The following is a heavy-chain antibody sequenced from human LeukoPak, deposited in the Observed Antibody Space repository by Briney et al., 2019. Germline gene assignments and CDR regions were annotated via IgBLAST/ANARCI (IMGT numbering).Heavy chain of an antibody. D-gene: IGHD3-10*01. V-gene: IGHV3-23*01. CDR1: GFTFSSYA. CDR3: AKGERWFGELLLVGHLPFDY. Sequence: GGSLRLSCAASGFTFSSYAMSWVRQAPGKGLEWVSAISGSGGSTYYADSVKGRFTISRDNSKNTLYLQMNSLRVEDTAVYYCAKGERWFGELLLVGHLPFDYWGQGTLLTVSS. CDR2: ISGSGGST. J-gene: IGHJ4*02.